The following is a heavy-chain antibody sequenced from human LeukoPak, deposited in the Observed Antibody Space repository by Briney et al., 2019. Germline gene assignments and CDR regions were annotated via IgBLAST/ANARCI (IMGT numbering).Heavy chain of an antibody. CDR1: GFTFSSYG. CDR2: ISSNGGST. D-gene: IGHD3-10*01. CDR3: VKSLWFGEFPLDY. V-gene: IGHV3-64D*06. Sequence: GRSLRLSCAASGFTFSSYGMHWVRQAPGKGLEYVSAISSNGGSTYYADSVKGRFTISRDNSKNTLYLQMSSLRAEDTAVYYCVKSLWFGEFPLDYWGQGTLVTVSS. J-gene: IGHJ4*02.